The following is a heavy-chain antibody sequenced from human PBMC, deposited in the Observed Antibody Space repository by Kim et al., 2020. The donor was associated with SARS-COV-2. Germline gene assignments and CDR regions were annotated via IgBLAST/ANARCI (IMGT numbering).Heavy chain of an antibody. J-gene: IGHJ4*02. D-gene: IGHD6-13*01. V-gene: IGHV3-48*02. CDR3: ASLAAAGTSDYFDY. Sequence: ADSVKGRFTISRDNAKNSLYLQMNSLRDEDTAVYYCASLAAAGTSDYFDYWGQGTLVTVSS.